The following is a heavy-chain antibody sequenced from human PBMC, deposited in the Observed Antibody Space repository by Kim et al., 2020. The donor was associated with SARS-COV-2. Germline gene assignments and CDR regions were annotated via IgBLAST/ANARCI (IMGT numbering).Heavy chain of an antibody. CDR1: GYTFTGYY. V-gene: IGHV1-2*02. CDR2: INPNSGGT. D-gene: IGHD3-22*01. Sequence: ASVKVSCKASGYTFTGYYMHWVRQAPGQGLEWMGWINPNSGGTNYAQKFQGRVTMTRDTSISTAYMELSRLRSDDTAVYYCARGRSIVVVITETPELDYWGQGTLVTVSS. CDR3: ARGRSIVVVITETPELDY. J-gene: IGHJ4*02.